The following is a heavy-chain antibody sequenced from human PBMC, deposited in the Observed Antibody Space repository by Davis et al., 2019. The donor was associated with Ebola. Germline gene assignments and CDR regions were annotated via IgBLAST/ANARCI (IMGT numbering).Heavy chain of an antibody. J-gene: IGHJ4*02. Sequence: SETLSLTCTVSGGSISSYYWSWIRQPPGKGLECIGYIYYSGSTNYNPSLKSRVTISVDTSKNQFSLKLSSVTAADTAVYYCARRRSYFDYWGQGTLVTVSS. V-gene: IGHV4-59*01. CDR1: GGSISSYY. CDR3: ARRRSYFDY. CDR2: IYYSGST.